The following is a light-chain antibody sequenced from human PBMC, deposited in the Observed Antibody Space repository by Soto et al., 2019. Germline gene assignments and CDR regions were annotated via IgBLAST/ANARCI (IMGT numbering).Light chain of an antibody. CDR3: QKYNSPPRT. CDR1: QDIANF. CDR2: AAS. Sequence: DIQMTQSPSSLSASVGDRVSITCRASQDIANFLAWYQHKPGKVPTLLIYAASTLQSGVPSRFSGSASGTDCTLTISSLQPEDVATYYCQKYNSPPRTFGQGTKVEV. V-gene: IGKV1-27*01. J-gene: IGKJ1*01.